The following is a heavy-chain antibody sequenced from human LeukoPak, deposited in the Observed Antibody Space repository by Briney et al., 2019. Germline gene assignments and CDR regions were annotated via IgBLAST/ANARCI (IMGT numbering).Heavy chain of an antibody. J-gene: IGHJ4*02. CDR2: ITGYNGDT. CDR3: ARGGRRYFDY. D-gene: IGHD1-14*01. CDR1: GYTFTSYG. V-gene: IGHV1-18*01. Sequence: ASVKVSCKASGYTFTSYGITWVRQAPGQRLEWMGWITGYNGDTKYAQNLQGRVTMTTDTSTSTAYMELRRLRSDDTAVYYCARGGRRYFDYWGQGTLVTVSS.